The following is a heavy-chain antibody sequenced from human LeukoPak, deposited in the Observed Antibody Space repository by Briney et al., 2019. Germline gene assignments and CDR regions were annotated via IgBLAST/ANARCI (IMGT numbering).Heavy chain of an antibody. CDR1: GYSFTSYW. CDR3: ARRGNDGCSSTSCFMGFDP. Sequence: GESLKISCKGSGYSFTSYWIGWVRQMPGKGLEWMGIIYPGDSDTRYSPSFQGQVTISADKSISTAYLQWSSLKASDTAMYYCARRGNDGCSSTSCFMGFDPWGQRTLVTVSS. V-gene: IGHV5-51*01. D-gene: IGHD2-2*01. CDR2: IYPGDSDT. J-gene: IGHJ5*02.